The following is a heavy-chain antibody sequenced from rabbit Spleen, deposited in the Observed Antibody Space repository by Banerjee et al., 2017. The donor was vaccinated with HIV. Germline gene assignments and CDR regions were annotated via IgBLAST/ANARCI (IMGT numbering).Heavy chain of an antibody. CDR1: GFSFNSGYD. D-gene: IGHD1-1*01. CDR3: ARDTSSSFSSYGMDL. Sequence: QEQLEESGGDLVKPGASLTLTCKASGFSFNSGYDMCWVRQAPGKGLEWIACINIVTGKSVYASWAKGRFTMSRTSSTTVTLQMTRLTAADTATYFCARDTSSSFSSYGMDLWGQGTLVTVS. CDR2: INIVTGKS. J-gene: IGHJ6*01. V-gene: IGHV1S45*01.